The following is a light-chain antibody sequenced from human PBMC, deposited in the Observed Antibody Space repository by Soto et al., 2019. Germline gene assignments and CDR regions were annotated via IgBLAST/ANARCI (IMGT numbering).Light chain of an antibody. Sequence: VVTRSPVTLSVSPGERVTLSCRASQSVDSDVAWFQHKPGQAPRLLLYGASTRAAGILARVGGSGYETAFTVTIGGLEPEDSATHFCQQYKYLVLWTFCQGTKLEIK. CDR3: QQYKYLVLWT. CDR2: GAS. J-gene: IGKJ2*02. CDR1: QSVDSD. V-gene: IGKV3-15*01.